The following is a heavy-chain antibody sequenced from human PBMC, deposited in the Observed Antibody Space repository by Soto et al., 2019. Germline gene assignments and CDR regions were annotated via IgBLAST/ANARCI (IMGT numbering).Heavy chain of an antibody. CDR1: GGSISSYY. V-gene: IGHV4-59*08. J-gene: IGHJ4*02. CDR2: IYYSGST. Sequence: PSETLSLTCTVSGGSISSYYWSWIRQPPGKGLEWIGYIYYSGSTNYNPSLKSRVTISVDTSKNQFSLKLSSVTAADTAVYYCASARGWQFSYWGQGSLVPVYS. CDR3: ASARGWQFSY. D-gene: IGHD6-19*01.